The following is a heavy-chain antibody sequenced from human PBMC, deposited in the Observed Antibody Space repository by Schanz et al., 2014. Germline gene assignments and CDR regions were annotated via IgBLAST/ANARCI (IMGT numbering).Heavy chain of an antibody. J-gene: IGHJ4*02. V-gene: IGHV3-33*01. CDR2: IWYDGRNK. CDR1: GFTFISYD. D-gene: IGHD6-19*01. CDR3: AREDRSATSCYFRY. Sequence: QAQLVESGGGVVQPGRSLRLSCVASGFTFISYDIHWVRQAPGKGLEWVAVIWYDGRNKNFVESVKGRFTISRDNSNNTVYLQMNTLRAEDTAVYYCAREDRSATSCYFRYWGQGTLVTVSS.